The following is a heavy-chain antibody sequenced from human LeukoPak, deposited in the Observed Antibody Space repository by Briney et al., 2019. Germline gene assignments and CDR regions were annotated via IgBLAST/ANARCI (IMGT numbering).Heavy chain of an antibody. Sequence: GGSLRLSCAASGFTFSSYAMNWVRQAPGKGLGWVSAISGSGGSTYYADSVKGRFTISRDNSKNTLYLQMNSLRAEDTAVYYCARDESTMIVVVITHEYYFDYWGQGTLVTVSS. CDR3: ARDESTMIVVVITHEYYFDY. D-gene: IGHD3-22*01. CDR2: ISGSGGST. CDR1: GFTFSSYA. V-gene: IGHV3-23*01. J-gene: IGHJ4*02.